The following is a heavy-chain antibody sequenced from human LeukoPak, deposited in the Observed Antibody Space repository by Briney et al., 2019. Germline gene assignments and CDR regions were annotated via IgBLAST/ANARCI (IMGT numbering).Heavy chain of an antibody. CDR1: GGSISSYY. CDR2: IYYSGST. CDR3: ARGYCGSTSCYGGYFFDF. J-gene: IGHJ4*02. D-gene: IGHD2-2*01. Sequence: SETLSLTCTVSGGSISSYYWSWIRQPPGKGLQWIGFIYYSGSTNYNPSLKSRVTISVDTSKNQFSLKLSSVTAADTAVYYCARGYCGSTSCYGGYFFDFWGQGMLVTVSS. V-gene: IGHV4-59*01.